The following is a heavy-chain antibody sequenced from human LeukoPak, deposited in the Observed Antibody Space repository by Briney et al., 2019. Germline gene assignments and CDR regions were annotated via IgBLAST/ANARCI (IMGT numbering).Heavy chain of an antibody. J-gene: IGHJ4*02. CDR3: ARAPTAIPFDY. D-gene: IGHD2-21*02. CDR2: ISYTEST. CDR1: GGSISSDY. Sequence: SETLSLTCTVSGGSISSDYWSWIRQAPGKGLEWIGYISYTESTNYNPSLKSRVTISVDTSKNQFSLKLSSVTAADTAVYYCARAPTAIPFDYWGQGTLVTVSS. V-gene: IGHV4-59*01.